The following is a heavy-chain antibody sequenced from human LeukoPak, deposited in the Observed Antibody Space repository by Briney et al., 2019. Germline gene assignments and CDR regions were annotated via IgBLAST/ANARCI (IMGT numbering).Heavy chain of an antibody. CDR2: IYYSGGT. Sequence: PSETLSLTCTVSGGSISSSSYYWGWIRQPPGKGLEWIGSIYYSGGTYYNPSLKSRVTISVDTSKNQFSLKLSSVTAADTAVYYCARPRNFYGGNSYYMDVWGKGTTVTVSS. CDR3: ARPRNFYGGNSYYMDV. CDR1: GGSISSSSYY. V-gene: IGHV4-39*07. D-gene: IGHD4-23*01. J-gene: IGHJ6*03.